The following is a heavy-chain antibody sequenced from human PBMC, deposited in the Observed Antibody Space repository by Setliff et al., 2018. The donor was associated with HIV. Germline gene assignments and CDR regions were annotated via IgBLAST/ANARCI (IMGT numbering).Heavy chain of an antibody. CDR3: ARDRSHYGSGKVTRYYTDV. CDR1: GDSIRSGGYY. V-gene: IGHV4-31*03. J-gene: IGHJ6*03. D-gene: IGHD3-10*01. CDR2: IHYSGNT. Sequence: SETLSLTCTVFGDSIRSGGYYWSWIRQHPGKGLEWIGYIHYSGNTYYNPSLKGRLTMSVDTSKSQFSLKLSSVTAADTAVYYCARDRSHYGSGKVTRYYTDVWGKGTTVTVSS.